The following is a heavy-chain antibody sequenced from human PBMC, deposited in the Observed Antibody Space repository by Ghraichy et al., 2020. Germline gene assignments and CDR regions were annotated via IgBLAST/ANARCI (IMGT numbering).Heavy chain of an antibody. D-gene: IGHD3-10*01. CDR1: GGSFSGYY. V-gene: IGHV4-34*01. CDR3: ARGRSSLLWFGELLSTAAFDY. CDR2: INHSGST. Sequence: ESLNISCAVYGGSFSGYYWSWIRQPPGKGLEWIGEINHSGSTNYNPSLKSRVTISVDTSKNQFSLKLSSVTAADTAVYYCARGRSSLLWFGELLSTAAFDYWGQGTLVTVSS. J-gene: IGHJ4*02.